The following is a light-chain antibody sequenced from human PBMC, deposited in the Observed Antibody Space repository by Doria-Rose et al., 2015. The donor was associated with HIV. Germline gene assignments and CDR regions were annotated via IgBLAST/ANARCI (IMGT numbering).Light chain of an antibody. V-gene: IGKV3-20*01. CDR3: RQYGTSRGT. CDR2: DAS. J-gene: IGKJ5*01. Sequence: TQSPGTLSLSPGERATLSCRASQRVKSSYLAWYQQKPGQAPRLIIYDASTRATGIPDRFSGSGSGTDFTLTISRLEPEDVAVYYCRQYGTSRGTFGQGTRLEIK. CDR1: QRVKSSY.